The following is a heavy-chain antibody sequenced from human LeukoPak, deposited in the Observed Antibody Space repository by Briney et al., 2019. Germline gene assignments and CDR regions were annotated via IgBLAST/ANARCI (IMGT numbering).Heavy chain of an antibody. J-gene: IGHJ3*02. CDR3: ASGETTAIRAFDI. V-gene: IGHV1-69*13. CDR2: IIPIFGTA. Sequence: SVKVSCTASGYTFTGYYMHWVRQAPGQGLEWMGGIIPIFGTANYAQKFQGRVTITADESTSTAYMELSSLRSEDTAVYYCASGETTAIRAFDIWGQGTMVTVSS. D-gene: IGHD2-21*02. CDR1: GYTFTGYY.